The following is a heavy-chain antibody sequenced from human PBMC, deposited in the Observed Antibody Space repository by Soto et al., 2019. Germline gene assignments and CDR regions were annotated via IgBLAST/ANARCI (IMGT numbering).Heavy chain of an antibody. Sequence: GGSLRLSCAASGFTFSSYWMSWVRQAPGKGLEWVANIKQDGSEKYYVDSVKGRFTISRDNAKNSRYLQMNSLRAEDTAVYYCARDIRFLGFYYYYMDVWGKGTTVTVSS. CDR3: ARDIRFLGFYYYYMDV. J-gene: IGHJ6*03. CDR2: IKQDGSEK. CDR1: GFTFSSYW. V-gene: IGHV3-7*01. D-gene: IGHD3-3*01.